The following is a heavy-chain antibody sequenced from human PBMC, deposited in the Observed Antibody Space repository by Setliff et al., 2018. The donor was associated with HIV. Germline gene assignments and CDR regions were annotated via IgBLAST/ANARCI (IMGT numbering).Heavy chain of an antibody. J-gene: IGHJ6*02. CDR3: AKPLTQWGVSPYHYAVDV. CDR2: IGGSTGST. V-gene: IGHV3-23*01. CDR1: GLAFDNYC. D-gene: IGHD1-26*01. Sequence: PGGSLRLSCAASGLAFDNYCMTWVRQAPGKGLEWVSAIGGSTGSTYYADSVKGRFTISTDNSKNTLYLQMNSLRAEDTAVYYCAKPLTQWGVSPYHYAVDVWGQGTTVTVSS.